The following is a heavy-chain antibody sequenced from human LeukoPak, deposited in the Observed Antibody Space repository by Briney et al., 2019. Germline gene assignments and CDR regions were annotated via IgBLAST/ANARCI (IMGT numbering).Heavy chain of an antibody. Sequence: ASVKVSCKASGYTFTSYGISWVRQAPGQGLEWMGWISAYNGNTNYAQKLQGRVTMTTDTSASTAYMELRSLRSDDTAVYYCARVNSSGWYGRSFDYWGQGTLVTVSS. D-gene: IGHD6-19*01. V-gene: IGHV1-18*01. J-gene: IGHJ4*02. CDR2: ISAYNGNT. CDR1: GYTFTSYG. CDR3: ARVNSSGWYGRSFDY.